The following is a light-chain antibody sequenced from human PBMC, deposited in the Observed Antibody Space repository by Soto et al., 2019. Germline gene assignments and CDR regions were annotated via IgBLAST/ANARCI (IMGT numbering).Light chain of an antibody. J-gene: IGKJ1*01. CDR2: GAS. CDR3: QQYNNWPQT. CDR1: QSVSSN. V-gene: IGKV3-15*01. Sequence: EIVMTQSPATLSVSPGERPTLSCRASQSVSSNLAWYQQKPGQANRLLIYGASTRATGIPARFSGSGSGTEFTLTISSLQSEEFAVYYCQQYNNWPQTVGQGTKVDIK.